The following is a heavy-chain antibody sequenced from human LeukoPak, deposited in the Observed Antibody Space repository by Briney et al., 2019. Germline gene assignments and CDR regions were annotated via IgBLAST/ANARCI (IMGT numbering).Heavy chain of an antibody. Sequence: GGSLRLSCAASGFTFSSYAMSWVRQAPGKGLEWVSAISGSGGSTYYADSVKGRFTISRDNSKNTLYLQMNSLRAEDTAVYYCAKDHGLLWFGELLSDYDAFDIWGQGTMVTASS. CDR1: GFTFSSYA. V-gene: IGHV3-23*01. J-gene: IGHJ3*02. CDR2: ISGSGGST. CDR3: AKDHGLLWFGELLSDYDAFDI. D-gene: IGHD3-10*01.